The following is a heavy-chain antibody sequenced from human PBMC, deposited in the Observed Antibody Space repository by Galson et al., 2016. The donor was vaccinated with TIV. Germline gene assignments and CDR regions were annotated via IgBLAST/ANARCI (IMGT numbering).Heavy chain of an antibody. J-gene: IGHJ4*02. CDR1: GYTFINYY. Sequence: SVKVSCKASGYTFINYYMHWVRQAPGQGLEWVGVIDPSGGGTTYAQRFQGRVTMTRDTSTSTVYMDLSNLRSDDTAVFYCAVWSNIYFFALWGQGTLITVSS. D-gene: IGHD2-2*02. V-gene: IGHV1-46*01. CDR3: AVWSNIYFFAL. CDR2: IDPSGGGT.